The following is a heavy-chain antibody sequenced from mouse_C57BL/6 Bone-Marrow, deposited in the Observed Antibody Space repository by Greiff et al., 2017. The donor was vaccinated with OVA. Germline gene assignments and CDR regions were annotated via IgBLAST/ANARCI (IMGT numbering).Heavy chain of an antibody. CDR3: TKIYYDYDEGSYYFDY. Sequence: VQLKQSGAELVRPGASVKLSCTASGFNIKDDYMHWVKQRPEQGLEWIGWIDPENGDTEYASKFQGKATITADTSSNTAYLQLSSLTSEDTAVYYCTKIYYDYDEGSYYFDYWGQGTTHTVSS. V-gene: IGHV14-4*01. CDR2: IDPENGDT. CDR1: GFNIKDDY. D-gene: IGHD2-4*01. J-gene: IGHJ2*01.